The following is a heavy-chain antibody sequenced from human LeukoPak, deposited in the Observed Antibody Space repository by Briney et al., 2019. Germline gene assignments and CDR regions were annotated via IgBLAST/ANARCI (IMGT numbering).Heavy chain of an antibody. CDR2: IYHSGST. D-gene: IGHD2-15*01. Sequence: SGTLSLTCAVSGGSISSSNWWSWVRQPPGKGLEWIGEIYHSGSTNYNPSLKSRVTISVDKSKNQFSLKLSSVTAADTAVYYCARVQSEVVVAATRSYYYYGMDVWGQGTTVTVSS. CDR1: GGSISSSNW. J-gene: IGHJ6*02. CDR3: ARVQSEVVVAATRSYYYYGMDV. V-gene: IGHV4-4*02.